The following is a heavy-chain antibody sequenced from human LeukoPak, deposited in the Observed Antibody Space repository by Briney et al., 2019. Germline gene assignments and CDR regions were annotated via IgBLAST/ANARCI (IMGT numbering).Heavy chain of an antibody. J-gene: IGHJ4*02. V-gene: IGHV5-51*01. CDR2: IYPGDADT. CDR3: ARRRGWDFDSSGYDFDY. D-gene: IGHD3-22*01. CDR1: GYSFTGKW. Sequence: GESLKISCKGAGYSFTGKWIAWGRQMPGKGLEGMGIIYPGDADTKYSPSFQGQITISADKSINNAYLQWSSLKDSDTAIYYCARRRGWDFDSSGYDFDYWGQGTLVTVSS.